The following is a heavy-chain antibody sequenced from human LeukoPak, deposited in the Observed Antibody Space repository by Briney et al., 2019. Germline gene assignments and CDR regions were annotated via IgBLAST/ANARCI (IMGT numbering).Heavy chain of an antibody. Sequence: GESLKISCKGSGYSFTSYWISWVRQMPGTGLEWMGRIDPSDSYTNYSPSFQGHVTISADKSISTAYLQWSSLKASDTAMYYCARHLAYSSSSDFQHWGQGTLVTVSS. CDR3: ARHLAYSSSSDFQH. J-gene: IGHJ1*01. V-gene: IGHV5-10-1*01. CDR2: IDPSDSYT. D-gene: IGHD6-6*01. CDR1: GYSFTSYW.